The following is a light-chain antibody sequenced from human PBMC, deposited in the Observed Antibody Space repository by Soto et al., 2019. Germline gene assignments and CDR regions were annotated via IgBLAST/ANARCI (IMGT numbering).Light chain of an antibody. CDR3: QQYGSSPQT. J-gene: IGKJ1*01. CDR2: GAS. CDR1: QSVSSSY. Sequence: EIVLTQSPGTLSLSPGERATLSCRASQSVSSSYLAWYQQKPGQAPRLLIYGASSRATGIPDRFSGSESGTDFTLTISRLEPEDFAVYYCQQYGSSPQTFGQGTKVDNK. V-gene: IGKV3-20*01.